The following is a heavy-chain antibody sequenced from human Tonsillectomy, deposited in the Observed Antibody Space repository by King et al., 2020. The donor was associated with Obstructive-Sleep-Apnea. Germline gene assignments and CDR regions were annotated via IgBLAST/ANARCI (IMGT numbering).Heavy chain of an antibody. CDR2: INPSGGSP. D-gene: IGHD1-26*01. CDR1: GYTFVNYF. Sequence: QLVQSGAEVRNPGASMKVSCKASGYTFVNYFLHWVRQAPGQGLEWMGIINPSGGSPNYAQRFQDRVTMTRDTSTSTVYMELSSLRFEDTAVYYCARAHSGSYFDVWGQGTLVTVSS. V-gene: IGHV1-46*01. J-gene: IGHJ4*02. CDR3: ARAHSGSYFDV.